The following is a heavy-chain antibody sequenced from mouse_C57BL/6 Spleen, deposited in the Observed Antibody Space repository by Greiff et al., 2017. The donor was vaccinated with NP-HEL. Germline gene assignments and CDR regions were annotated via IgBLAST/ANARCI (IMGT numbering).Heavy chain of an antibody. D-gene: IGHD3-3*01. CDR1: GYTFTDYN. CDR3: ASRTLGGYAMDY. J-gene: IGHJ4*01. V-gene: IGHV1-18*01. CDR2: INPNNGGT. Sequence: EVQLQQSGPELVKPGASVKIPCKASGYTFTDYNMDWVKQSHGKSLEWIGDINPNNGGTIYNQKFKGKATLTVDKSSSTAYMELRSLTSEATAVYYGASRTLGGYAMDYWGQGTSVTVSA.